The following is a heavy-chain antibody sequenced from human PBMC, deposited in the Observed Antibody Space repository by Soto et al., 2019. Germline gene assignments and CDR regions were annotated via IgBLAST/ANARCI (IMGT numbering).Heavy chain of an antibody. Sequence: SETLSLTCTVSGGSISSYYWSWIRQPPGKGLEWIGYIYYSGSTNYNPSLKSRVTISVDTSKNQFSLKLSSVTAADTAVYYCARCGGDYYYYYMDVWGKGTTVTV. CDR3: ARCGGDYYYYYMDV. CDR2: IYYSGST. J-gene: IGHJ6*03. CDR1: GGSISSYY. V-gene: IGHV4-59*01. D-gene: IGHD3-10*01.